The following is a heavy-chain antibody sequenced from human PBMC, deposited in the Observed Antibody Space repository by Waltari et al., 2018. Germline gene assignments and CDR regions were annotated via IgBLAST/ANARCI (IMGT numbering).Heavy chain of an antibody. D-gene: IGHD3-22*01. CDR2: IKQDGSEK. J-gene: IGHJ3*02. CDR3: ARVRHFYDSSGYYSGAFDI. CDR1: GFTFSSYW. Sequence: EVQLVESGGDLVQPGGSLRLSCAASGFTFSSYWMSWVRQATGKGLEWVANIKQDGSEKYYVDSVKVRFTISRGNAKNSVYLQMNSLRAEDTAVYYCARVRHFYDSSGYYSGAFDIWGQGTMVTVSS. V-gene: IGHV3-7*01.